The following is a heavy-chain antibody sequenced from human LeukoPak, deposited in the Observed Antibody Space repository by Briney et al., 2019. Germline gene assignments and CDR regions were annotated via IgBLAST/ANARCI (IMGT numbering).Heavy chain of an antibody. J-gene: IGHJ3*02. CDR3: AREGGLEGDAFDI. CDR1: GFTFISYE. Sequence: GGSLILSCAASGFTFISYEMNWVRRALGAGLEWVSYVSGSGSSVLYADSVKGRFTISRDNAKHSLWLQMNSLRDEDTAVYYCAREGGLEGDAFDIRGQGTMVTVSS. D-gene: IGHD3/OR15-3a*01. V-gene: IGHV3-48*03. CDR2: VSGSGSSV.